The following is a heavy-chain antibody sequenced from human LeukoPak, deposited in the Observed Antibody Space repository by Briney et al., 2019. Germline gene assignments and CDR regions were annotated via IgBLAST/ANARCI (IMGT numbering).Heavy chain of an antibody. J-gene: IGHJ4*02. Sequence: SETLSLTCTVSGYSISSGYYWGWIRQPPGKGLEWIGSLYHRGTTYYNPSLKSGVTISLDTSKIQVSLRLSSVTAADTAVYYCARDGMATFDYWGQGTLVTVSS. CDR2: LYHRGTT. CDR1: GYSISSGYY. V-gene: IGHV4-38-2*02. CDR3: ARDGMATFDY. D-gene: IGHD5-12*01.